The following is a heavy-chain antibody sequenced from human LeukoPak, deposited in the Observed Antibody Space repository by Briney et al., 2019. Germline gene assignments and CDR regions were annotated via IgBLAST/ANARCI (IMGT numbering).Heavy chain of an antibody. J-gene: IGHJ4*02. CDR2: IYYSGST. CDR3: ASLVYYDSSGYATFYY. D-gene: IGHD3-22*01. V-gene: IGHV4-59*08. CDR1: GGSISSYY. Sequence: SETLSLTCTVSGGSISSYYWSWIRRPPGKGLEWIGYIYYSGSTNYNPSLKSRVTISVDTSKNLYSLKLSSATAADTAVYYCASLVYYDSSGYATFYYWGQGTLVTVSS.